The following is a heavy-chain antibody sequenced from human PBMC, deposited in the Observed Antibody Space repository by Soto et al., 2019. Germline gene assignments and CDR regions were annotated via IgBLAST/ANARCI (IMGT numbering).Heavy chain of an antibody. Sequence: EVQLVESGGGLVQPGGSLRLSCAASGFTFSHYWMHWVRQIPGKGVTWVSRINEDGSHTRYTDFVEGRFTTSRDNARNVLFLQRNRLSAEDAALYYCARDFTPAIAQGGDVDSGGQCTVFTVTS. CDR1: GFTFSHYW. V-gene: IGHV3-74*01. D-gene: IGHD4-17*01. CDR3: ARDFTPAIAQGGDVDS. CDR2: INEDGSHT. J-gene: IGHJ1*01.